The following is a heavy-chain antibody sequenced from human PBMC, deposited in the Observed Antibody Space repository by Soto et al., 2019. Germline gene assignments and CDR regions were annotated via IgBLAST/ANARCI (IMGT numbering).Heavy chain of an antibody. CDR3: ARELAVGPMYSSSWYRSGLVRSPIDY. CDR1: GGSFSGYY. J-gene: IGHJ4*02. V-gene: IGHV4-34*01. Sequence: QVQLQQWGAGLLKPSETLSLTCAVYGGSFSGYYWSWIRQPPGKGLEWIGEINHSGSTNYNPSLKSRVTISVDTSKNQFSLKLSSVTAADTAVYYCARELAVGPMYSSSWYRSGLVRSPIDYWGQGTLVTVSS. CDR2: INHSGST. D-gene: IGHD6-13*01.